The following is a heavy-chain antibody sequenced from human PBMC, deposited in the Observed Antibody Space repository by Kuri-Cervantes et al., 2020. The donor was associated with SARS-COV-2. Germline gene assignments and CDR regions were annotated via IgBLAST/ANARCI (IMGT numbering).Heavy chain of an antibody. D-gene: IGHD3-3*01. CDR3: ARATRGFLEWLLPRGGWFDP. CDR2: ISAYNGNT. CDR1: GYTFTSYD. Sequence: ASVKVSCKASGYTFTSYDINWVRQATGQGLEWMGWISAYNGNTNYAQKLQGRVTMTTDTSTSTAYMELRSLRSDDTAVYYCARATRGFLEWLLPRGGWFDPWGQGTLVTVSS. J-gene: IGHJ5*02. V-gene: IGHV1-18*01.